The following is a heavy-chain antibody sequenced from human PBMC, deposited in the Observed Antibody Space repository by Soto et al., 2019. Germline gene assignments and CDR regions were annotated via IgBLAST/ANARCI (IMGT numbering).Heavy chain of an antibody. CDR3: AAMATIVSFDY. CDR2: ISSSGSTI. Sequence: GGSLRLSCAASGFTFSDYYMSWIRQAPGKGLEWVSYISSSGSTIYYADSVKGRFTISRDNAKNSLYLQMNSLRAVDTAVYYCAAMATIVSFDYWGQGTLVTVSS. J-gene: IGHJ4*02. CDR1: GFTFSDYY. D-gene: IGHD5-12*01. V-gene: IGHV3-11*01.